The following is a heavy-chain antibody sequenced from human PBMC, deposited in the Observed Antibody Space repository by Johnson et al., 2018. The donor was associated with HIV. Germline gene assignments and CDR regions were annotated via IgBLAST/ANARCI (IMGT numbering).Heavy chain of an antibody. V-gene: IGHV3-66*01. Sequence: VQLVESGGGLVKPGGSLRLSCAASGFTFSNAWMSWVRQAPGKGLEWVSVIYSGGSTYYADSVKGRFTISRDNSKNTLYLQMNSLRAEDTAVYYCAREVGIQLWSSDAFDIWGQGTMVTVSS. CDR3: AREVGIQLWSSDAFDI. D-gene: IGHD5-18*01. CDR1: GFTFSNAW. J-gene: IGHJ3*02. CDR2: IYSGGST.